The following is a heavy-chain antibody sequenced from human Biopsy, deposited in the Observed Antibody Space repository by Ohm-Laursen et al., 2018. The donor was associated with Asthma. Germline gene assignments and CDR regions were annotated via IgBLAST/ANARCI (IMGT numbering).Heavy chain of an antibody. V-gene: IGHV3-20*01. D-gene: IGHD6-19*01. J-gene: IGHJ4*02. CDR2: INWNGGST. CDR1: GFTVDGYG. CDR3: GRDMGGFGSCWFPVDF. Sequence: GSLRLSCTASGFTVDGYGMCWVRQAPGKGLEWGSGINWNGGSTDYADSGKGRFIISRDNSKNSQYLLQINLSAEDTALYHCGRDMGGFGSCWFPVDFWGQGTLVTVSS.